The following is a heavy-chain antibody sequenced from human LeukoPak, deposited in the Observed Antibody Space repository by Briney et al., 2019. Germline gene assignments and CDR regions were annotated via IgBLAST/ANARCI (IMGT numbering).Heavy chain of an antibody. CDR2: ISSSSSYI. Sequence: GGSLRLSCAASGFTFSSYSMNWVRQAPGKGLEWVSSISSSSSYIYYADSVRGRFTISRDNAKNSLYLQMNSLRAEDTAVYYCARERYYDSSGYYYDNWFDPWGQGTLVTVSS. J-gene: IGHJ5*02. CDR3: ARERYYDSSGYYYDNWFDP. CDR1: GFTFSSYS. D-gene: IGHD3-22*01. V-gene: IGHV3-21*01.